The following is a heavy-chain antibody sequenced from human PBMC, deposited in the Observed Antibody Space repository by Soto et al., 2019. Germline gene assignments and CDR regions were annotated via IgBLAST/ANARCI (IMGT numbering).Heavy chain of an antibody. D-gene: IGHD6-19*01. CDR2: IYYSGGT. J-gene: IGHJ4*02. Sequence: LSLTCTVSGGSVSSGSYYWSWIRQPPGKGLEWIGYIYYSGGTNYNPSLKSRVTISVDPSKSQFSLNLTSVTPADTSVYYCARHMRAVAAPLAYWGQGTVVTVSS. V-gene: IGHV4-61*01. CDR3: ARHMRAVAAPLAY. CDR1: GGSVSSGSYY.